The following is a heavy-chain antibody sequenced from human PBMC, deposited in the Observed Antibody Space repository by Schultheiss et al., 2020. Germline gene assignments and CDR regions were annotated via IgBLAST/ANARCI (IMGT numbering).Heavy chain of an antibody. D-gene: IGHD6-19*01. CDR1: GGSISSSNW. J-gene: IGHJ4*02. CDR3: ARLGGIAVAGTPSFFDY. Sequence: SETLSLTCAVSGGSISSSNWWSWVRQPPGKGLEWIGEIYHSGSTNYNPSLKSRVTISVDKSKNQFSLKLSSVTAADTAVYYCARLGGIAVAGTPSFFDYWGQGTLVTVSS. CDR2: IYHSGST. V-gene: IGHV4-4*02.